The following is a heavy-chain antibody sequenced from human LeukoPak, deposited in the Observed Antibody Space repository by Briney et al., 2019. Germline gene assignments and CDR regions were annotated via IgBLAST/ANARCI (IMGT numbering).Heavy chain of an antibody. D-gene: IGHD2-15*01. CDR2: IYSGGST. CDR1: GFTVSSNY. V-gene: IGHV3-66*02. J-gene: IGHJ6*03. Sequence: PGGSLRLSCAASGFTVSSNYMSWVRQAPGKGLDGVPVIYSGGSTYYADSVKGRFTISRDNSKNTLYLQMNSLRAEDTAVYYCARVGSRGSYYYYMDVWGKGTTVTVSS. CDR3: ARVGSRGSYYYYMDV.